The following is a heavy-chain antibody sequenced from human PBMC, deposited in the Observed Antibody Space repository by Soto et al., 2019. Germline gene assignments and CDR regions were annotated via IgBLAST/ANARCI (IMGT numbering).Heavy chain of an antibody. V-gene: IGHV4-31*03. J-gene: IGHJ5*02. CDR2: IYYSGST. D-gene: IGHD2-15*01. CDR3: ASTSGYCSGGSCYVYWFDP. Sequence: TSETLSLTCTVSGGSISSGGYYWSWIRQHPGKGMEWIGYIYYSGSTYYNPSLKSRVTISVDTSKNQFSLKLSSVTAADTAVYYCASTSGYCSGGSCYVYWFDPWGQGTLVTVSS. CDR1: GGSISSGGYY.